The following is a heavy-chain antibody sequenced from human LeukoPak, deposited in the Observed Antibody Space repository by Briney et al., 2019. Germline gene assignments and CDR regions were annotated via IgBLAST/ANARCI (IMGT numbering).Heavy chain of an antibody. V-gene: IGHV1-46*03. CDR2: INPSGGST. J-gene: IGHJ4*02. Sequence: ASVKVSXKASGYTFTSYYMHWVRQAPGQGLEWMGIINPSGGSTSYAQKFQGRVTMTRDTSTSTVYMELSGLRSEDTAVYYCARVHSSLRYFDWLYPGGGYFDYWGQGTLVTVSS. D-gene: IGHD3-9*01. CDR3: ARVHSSLRYFDWLYPGGGYFDY. CDR1: GYTFTSYY.